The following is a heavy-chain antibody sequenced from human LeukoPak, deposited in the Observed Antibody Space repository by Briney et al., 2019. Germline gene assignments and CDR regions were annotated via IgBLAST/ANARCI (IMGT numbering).Heavy chain of an antibody. D-gene: IGHD4-23*01. Sequence: SETLSLTCAVYGGSFSGYYWSWIRQPPGKGLEWIGEINHSGSTNYNPSLKSRVTISADTSKNQFSLKLNSVTAADTSVYFCARGWARGGNPGYFHHWGQGTLVTVSS. CDR3: ARGWARGGNPGYFHH. CDR2: INHSGST. CDR1: GGSFSGYY. J-gene: IGHJ1*01. V-gene: IGHV4-34*01.